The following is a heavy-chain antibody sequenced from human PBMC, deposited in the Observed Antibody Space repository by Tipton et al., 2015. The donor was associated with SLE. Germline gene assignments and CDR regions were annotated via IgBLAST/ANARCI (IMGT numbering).Heavy chain of an antibody. J-gene: IGHJ6*02. CDR1: GDSISSYF. CDR3: ARDDVLLWFRGMDV. D-gene: IGHD3-10*01. V-gene: IGHV4-59*12. Sequence: TLSLTCTVSGDSISSYFWSWVRQPPGKGLEWIGYMYYSGNTKYSPSLKGRVTISLDTSKRHLSLKLRSVTAADTAVYYCARDDVLLWFRGMDVWGQGTTVTVSS. CDR2: MYYSGNT.